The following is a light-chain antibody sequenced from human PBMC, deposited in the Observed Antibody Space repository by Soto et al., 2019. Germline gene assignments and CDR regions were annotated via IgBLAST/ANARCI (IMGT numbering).Light chain of an antibody. V-gene: IGKV1-5*01. CDR1: QSISNY. CDR2: DAS. CDR3: QQYFIYFT. J-gene: IGKJ3*01. Sequence: DIQVTQSPSTLSASVGDRVTITCRASQSISNYFAWYQQKPGKAPKLLIYDASTLESGVPSRFSGSGSETEVTLTISSLQPDDSATYDCQQYFIYFTFGPGPKVDF.